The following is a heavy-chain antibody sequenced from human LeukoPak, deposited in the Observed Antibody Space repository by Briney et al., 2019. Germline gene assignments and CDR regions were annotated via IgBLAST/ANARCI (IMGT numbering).Heavy chain of an antibody. V-gene: IGHV4-4*02. J-gene: IGHJ3*02. CDR2: IYHSGST. CDR1: GGSISSSNW. Sequence: SETLSLTCAVSGGSISSSNWWSWVRQPPGKGLEWIGEIYHSGSTNYNPSLKSRVTISVDTSKNQFSLKLSSVTAADTAIYYCARWLQLDDAFDIWGQGTMVIVSS. D-gene: IGHD5-24*01. CDR3: ARWLQLDDAFDI.